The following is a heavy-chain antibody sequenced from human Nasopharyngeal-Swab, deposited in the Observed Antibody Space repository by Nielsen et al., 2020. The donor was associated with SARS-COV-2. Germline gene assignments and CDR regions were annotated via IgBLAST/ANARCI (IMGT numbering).Heavy chain of an antibody. CDR3: ARDYYDSSGYYYFDY. J-gene: IGHJ4*02. D-gene: IGHD3-22*01. Sequence: GESLKISCAASGFTFSSHGMHWVRQAPGKGLEWVAVIWYDGSNKYYADSVKGRFTISRDNSKNTLYLQMNSLRAEDTAVYYCARDYYDSSGYYYFDYWGQGTLVTVSS. V-gene: IGHV3-33*01. CDR1: GFTFSSHG. CDR2: IWYDGSNK.